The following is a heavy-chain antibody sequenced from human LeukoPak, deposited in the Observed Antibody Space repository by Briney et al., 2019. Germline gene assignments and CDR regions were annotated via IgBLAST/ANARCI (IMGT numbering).Heavy chain of an antibody. CDR3: AKSHFWSGYASDY. CDR1: GASFSTDY. Sequence: SETLSLTCTVSGASFSTDYWYWIRQSPGEGLQWIGCFSDRGSTSYNPSLKSRVALSVDTSKNQFFLSLKSVTAADTAVYYCAKSHFWSGYASDYWGRGILVTASS. CDR2: FSDRGST. V-gene: IGHV4-4*09. J-gene: IGHJ4*02. D-gene: IGHD3-3*02.